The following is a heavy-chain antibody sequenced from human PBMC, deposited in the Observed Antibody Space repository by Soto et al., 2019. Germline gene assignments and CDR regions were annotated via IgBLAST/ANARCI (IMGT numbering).Heavy chain of an antibody. D-gene: IGHD2-15*01. CDR1: CGSISSSSYY. CDR2: IYYSGST. V-gene: IGHV4-39*01. Sequence: PSETLSLTCTVSCGSISSSSYYWGWIRQPPGKGLEWIGSIYYSGSTYYNPSLKSRVTISVDTSKNQFSLKLSPVTAADTAVYYCARHTPAISISDHWGQGTLVTVSS. J-gene: IGHJ4*02. CDR3: ARHTPAISISDH.